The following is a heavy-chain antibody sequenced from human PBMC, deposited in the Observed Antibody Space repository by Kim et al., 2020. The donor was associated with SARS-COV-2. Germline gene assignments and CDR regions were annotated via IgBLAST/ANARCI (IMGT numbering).Heavy chain of an antibody. CDR1: GFTFSSYS. Sequence: GGSLRLSCAASGFTFSSYSMNWVRQAPGKGLEWVSSISSSSSYIYYADSVKGRFTISRDNAKNSLYLQMNSLRAEDTAVYYCARAGYSSSWYGGYYYYGMGVWGQGPTVTVSS. J-gene: IGHJ6*02. CDR2: ISSSSSYI. V-gene: IGHV3-21*01. D-gene: IGHD6-13*01. CDR3: ARAGYSSSWYGGYYYYGMGV.